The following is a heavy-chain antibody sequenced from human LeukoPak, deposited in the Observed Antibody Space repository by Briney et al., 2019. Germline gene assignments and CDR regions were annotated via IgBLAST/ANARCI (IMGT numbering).Heavy chain of an antibody. Sequence: PGGSLRLSCAASGFTVSDNYMSWVRQAPGKGLEWVGRIKSKTDGGTTDYAAPVKGRFTISRDDSKNTLYLQMNSLKTEDTAVYYCTTDAIDRYSYGYDYWGQGTLVTVSS. J-gene: IGHJ4*02. CDR3: TTDAIDRYSYGYDY. CDR1: GFTVSDNY. D-gene: IGHD5-18*01. V-gene: IGHV3-15*01. CDR2: IKSKTDGGTT.